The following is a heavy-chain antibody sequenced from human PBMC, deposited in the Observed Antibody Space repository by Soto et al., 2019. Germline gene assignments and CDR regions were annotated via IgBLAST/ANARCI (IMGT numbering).Heavy chain of an antibody. D-gene: IGHD4-17*01. Sequence: SETLSLTCTVSGGSISSYYWSWIRQPPGKGLEWIGYIYYSGSTNYNPSLKSRVTISVDTSKNQFSLKLSSVTAADTAVYYCARGVDYVNFDYWGQGTLVTVSS. CDR3: ARGVDYVNFDY. CDR1: GGSISSYY. V-gene: IGHV4-59*01. CDR2: IYYSGST. J-gene: IGHJ4*02.